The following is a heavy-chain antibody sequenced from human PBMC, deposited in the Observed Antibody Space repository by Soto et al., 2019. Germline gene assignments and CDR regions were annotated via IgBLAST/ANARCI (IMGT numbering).Heavy chain of an antibody. J-gene: IGHJ6*02. CDR1: GFTFRTYW. CDR2: INQDGSEK. V-gene: IGHV3-7*05. CDR3: ARDGSTSWYSYDYHGMDV. Sequence: EVQLVESGGGLVQPGGSLRLSCGASGFTFRTYWLSWVRQVPGKGLEWVANINQDGSEKNYVDSVKGRFTISRDNAKNSLYLHMSSLRAEDPALYYCARDGSTSWYSYDYHGMDVWGQGTTVTVSS. D-gene: IGHD5-18*01.